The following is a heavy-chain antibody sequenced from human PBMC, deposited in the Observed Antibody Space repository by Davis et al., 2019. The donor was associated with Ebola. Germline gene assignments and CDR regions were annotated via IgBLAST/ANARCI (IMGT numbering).Heavy chain of an antibody. Sequence: SETLSLTCTVSGGSIGYYYWSWIRQSPGKGLEWIGYIYYSGTTNLNPSLKSRVTISVDTSNNQFSLKLNSVTPADTAVYFCARGSKWFPFDYWGQGTLVTVSS. D-gene: IGHD3-22*01. J-gene: IGHJ4*02. CDR2: IYYSGTT. CDR1: GGSIGYYY. CDR3: ARGSKWFPFDY. V-gene: IGHV4-59*01.